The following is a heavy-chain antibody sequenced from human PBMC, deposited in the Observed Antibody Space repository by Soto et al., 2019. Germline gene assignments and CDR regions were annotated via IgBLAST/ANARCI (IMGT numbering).Heavy chain of an antibody. CDR2: IYYSGST. J-gene: IGHJ6*02. CDR3: ARLPGIAVAGTYYYYYYGMDV. Sequence: SETLSLTCTVSGGSISSYYWSWIRQPPGKGLEWIGYIYYSGSTNYNPSLKSRVTISVDTSKNQFSLKLSSVTAADTAVYYCARLPGIAVAGTYYYYYYGMDVWGQGTTVTVSS. CDR1: GGSISSYY. D-gene: IGHD6-19*01. V-gene: IGHV4-59*12.